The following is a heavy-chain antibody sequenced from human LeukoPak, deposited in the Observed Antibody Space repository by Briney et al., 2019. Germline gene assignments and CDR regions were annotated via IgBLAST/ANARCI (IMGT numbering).Heavy chain of an antibody. D-gene: IGHD5-18*01. CDR2: ISSSSLSI. CDR3: ARDATPTQLWFRGSFDY. CDR1: GFIFSDFG. J-gene: IGHJ4*02. V-gene: IGHV3-48*01. Sequence: PGGSLRLSCAASGFIFSDFGMTWVRQAPGKGLEWVSYISSSSLSIYYADSVKGRFTISRDNARNSLYLQMNSLRAEDTAMYYCARDATPTQLWFRGSFDYWGLGALVTVAS.